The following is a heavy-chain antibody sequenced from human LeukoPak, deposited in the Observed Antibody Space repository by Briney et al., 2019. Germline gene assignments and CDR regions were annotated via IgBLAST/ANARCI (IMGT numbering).Heavy chain of an antibody. D-gene: IGHD3-22*01. CDR2: ISSSSSTI. CDR3: ARLRPPSSGYYYAFDY. V-gene: IGHV3-48*01. J-gene: IGHJ4*02. CDR1: GFTFSSYS. Sequence: PGGSLRLSCAASGFTFSSYSMNWVRKAPGKGLEWVSYISSSSSTIYYADSVKGRFTISRDNAKNSLYLQMNSLRAEDTAMYYCARLRPPSSGYYYAFDYWGQGTLVTVSS.